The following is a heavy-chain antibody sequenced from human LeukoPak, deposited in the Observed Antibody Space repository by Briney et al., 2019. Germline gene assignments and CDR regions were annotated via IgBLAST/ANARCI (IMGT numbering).Heavy chain of an antibody. D-gene: IGHD3-3*01. Sequence: SETLSLTCAVYGGSFSGYYWSWIRQPPGKGLEWIGEINHSGSTNYNPSLKSRVTISVDTSKNQFSLKLSSVTAADTAVYYCARVGTNYDFWSGYATLYFDYWGQGTLVTVSS. CDR1: GGSFSGYY. J-gene: IGHJ4*02. V-gene: IGHV4-34*01. CDR2: INHSGST. CDR3: ARVGTNYDFWSGYATLYFDY.